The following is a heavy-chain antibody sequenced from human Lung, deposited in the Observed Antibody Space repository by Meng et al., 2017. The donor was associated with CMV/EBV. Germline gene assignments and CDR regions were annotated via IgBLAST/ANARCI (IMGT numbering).Heavy chain of an antibody. Sequence: GGSLRLXXEVSGFTFSSYTMNWVRQAPGKGLEWVSSISGFSDYIHYADSVKGRFTISRDNAKNSLYLQMNSLRAEDTAVYYCARAPGIGGTTGVYWGQGTPVTVSS. D-gene: IGHD1-7*01. V-gene: IGHV3-21*01. CDR2: ISGFSDYI. CDR3: ARAPGIGGTTGVY. J-gene: IGHJ1*01. CDR1: GFTFSSYT.